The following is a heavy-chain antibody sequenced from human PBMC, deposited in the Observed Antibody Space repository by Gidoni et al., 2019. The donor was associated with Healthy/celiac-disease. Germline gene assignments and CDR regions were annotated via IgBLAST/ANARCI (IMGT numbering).Heavy chain of an antibody. Sequence: QVQLVQSGAEVKKPGSSVKVSCKASGGTFSRYAISWVRQAPGQGLEWMGGIIPISGTTNYAQKFQGRVTITADESTSTDYMELSSLRSEDTAVYYCARYQYSSGWGWFDPWGQGTLVTVSS. CDR1: GGTFSRYA. J-gene: IGHJ5*02. D-gene: IGHD6-19*01. CDR2: IIPISGTT. V-gene: IGHV1-69*01. CDR3: ARYQYSSGWGWFDP.